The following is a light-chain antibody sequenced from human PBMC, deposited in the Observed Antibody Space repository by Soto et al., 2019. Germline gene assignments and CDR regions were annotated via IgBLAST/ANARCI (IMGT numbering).Light chain of an antibody. CDR1: RDITDY. CDR2: DAS. CDR3: QQFDNVPLT. Sequence: DTQMTQCPSSLSASVGDRVTITCQASRDITDYLNWYQQKPGKAPKLLIYDASNLETGVPSRFSGSGSGTDFTLTITSLQPEDIATYYCQQFDNVPLTFGGGTKVDVK. V-gene: IGKV1-33*01. J-gene: IGKJ4*01.